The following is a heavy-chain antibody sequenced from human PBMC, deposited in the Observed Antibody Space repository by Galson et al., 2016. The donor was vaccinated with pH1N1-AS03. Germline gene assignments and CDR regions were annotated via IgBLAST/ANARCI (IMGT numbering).Heavy chain of an antibody. Sequence: TLSLTCVVSGDSISSGDYSWSWIRQTPGKGLESIGYIYESGRTYFSPSLKSRVTISIDRSKNQFSLELKSVTAADTAVYYCARDRTYCSGGSCYADGYDPWGQGILVTVSP. J-gene: IGHJ5*02. CDR2: IYESGRT. CDR1: GDSISSGDYS. D-gene: IGHD2-15*01. CDR3: ARDRTYCSGGSCYADGYDP. V-gene: IGHV4-30-2*01.